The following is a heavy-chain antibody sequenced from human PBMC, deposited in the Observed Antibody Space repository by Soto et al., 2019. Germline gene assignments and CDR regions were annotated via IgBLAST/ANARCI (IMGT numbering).Heavy chain of an antibody. V-gene: IGHV4-59*01. J-gene: IGHJ4*02. Sequence: SETLSLTCTVSGGSISSYYWSWIRQPPGKGLEWIGYIYYSGSTNYNPSLKSRVTISVDTSKNQFSLKLSSVTAADTAVYYCARNQFSGVWGSYTLGGRETLVTVP. CDR2: IYYSGST. CDR1: GGSISSYY. CDR3: ARNQFSGVWGSYTL. D-gene: IGHD3-16*01.